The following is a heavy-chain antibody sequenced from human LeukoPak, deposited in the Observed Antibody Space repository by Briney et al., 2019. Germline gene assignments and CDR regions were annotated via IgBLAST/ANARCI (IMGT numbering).Heavy chain of an antibody. D-gene: IGHD3-22*01. CDR1: GYTFTGYY. J-gene: IGHJ4*02. CDR2: INPNSGGT. V-gene: IGHV1-2*06. CDR3: ARDHYDSSGYSMGY. Sequence: ASVKVSCKASGYTFTGYYMHWVRQAPEQGLEWMGRINPNSGGTNYAQKFQGRVTMTRDTSISTAYMELSRLRSDDTAVYYCARDHYDSSGYSMGYWGQGTLVTVSS.